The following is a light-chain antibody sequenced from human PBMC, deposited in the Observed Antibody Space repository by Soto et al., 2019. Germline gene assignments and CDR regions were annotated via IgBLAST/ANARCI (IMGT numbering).Light chain of an antibody. CDR1: QSVSSN. CDR2: GAS. CDR3: QQYNDWPIT. V-gene: IGKV3-15*01. Sequence: EIVLTQSPSAVSLSPGERATLSCRASQSVSSNLAWYQQKPGQAPRLLIYGASTRATGIPARFSGRGSGTEFTLTISSLQSEDFAVYYCQQYNDWPITFGPGTKVDIK. J-gene: IGKJ3*01.